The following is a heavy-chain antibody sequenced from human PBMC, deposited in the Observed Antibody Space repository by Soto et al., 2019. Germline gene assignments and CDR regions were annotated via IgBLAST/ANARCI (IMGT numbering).Heavy chain of an antibody. CDR1: GFTFNSYA. CDR2: ISSSGDTT. J-gene: IGHJ5*02. V-gene: IGHV3-23*01. Sequence: EVQLLESGGGLVQPGESLRLSCAASGFTFNSYAMNWVRQAPGGGLEWVSFISSSGDTTRYAESVKGRFTISRDNSKNMVFLQMSNLRADDTAIYYCAKHSIVPDANWFDPWGQGALVTVSS. CDR3: AKHSIVPDANWFDP. D-gene: IGHD1-26*01.